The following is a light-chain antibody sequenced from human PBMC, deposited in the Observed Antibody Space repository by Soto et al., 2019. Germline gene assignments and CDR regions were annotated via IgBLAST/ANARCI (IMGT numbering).Light chain of an antibody. CDR2: KAS. CDR3: QQYNSYPWT. CDR1: QSISSW. Sequence: DIQMTQSPSTLSASVGDRVPITCRASQSISSWLAWYPQKPGKAPKLLIYKASSLESGVPSRFSGSGSGTEFTLTISSLQPDDFATYYCQQYNSYPWTFGQGTKVDIK. V-gene: IGKV1-5*03. J-gene: IGKJ1*01.